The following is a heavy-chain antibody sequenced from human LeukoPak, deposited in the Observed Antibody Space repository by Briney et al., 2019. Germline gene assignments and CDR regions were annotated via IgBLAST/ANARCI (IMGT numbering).Heavy chain of an antibody. CDR3: AKDAQTGSYHVLAYDI. CDR1: GFTFSSYE. CDR2: ISSSGSTT. J-gene: IGHJ3*02. V-gene: IGHV3-48*03. Sequence: QPGGSLRLSCAASGFTFSSYEMNWVRQAPGKGLEWVSYISSSGSTTSYTDSVKGRFTISRDNSKNTLYLQMNSLRAEDTAVYYCAKDAQTGSYHVLAYDIWGQGTMVTVSS. D-gene: IGHD1-26*01.